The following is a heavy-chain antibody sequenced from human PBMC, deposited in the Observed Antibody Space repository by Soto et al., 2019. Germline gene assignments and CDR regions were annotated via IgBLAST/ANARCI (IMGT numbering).Heavy chain of an antibody. J-gene: IGHJ4*02. CDR2: IVVGSGNT. CDR1: GFTFTSSA. V-gene: IGHV1-58*01. CDR3: AAVHGGYYGSGSYLDY. D-gene: IGHD3-10*01. Sequence: SVKVSCKASGFTFTSSAVQWVRQARGQRLEWIGWIVVGSGNTNYAQKFQERVTITRDMSTSTAYMELSSLRSEDTAVYYCAAVHGGYYGSGSYLDYWGQGTLVTVSS.